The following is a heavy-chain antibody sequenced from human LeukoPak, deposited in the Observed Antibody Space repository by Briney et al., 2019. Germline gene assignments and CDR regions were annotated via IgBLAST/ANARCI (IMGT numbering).Heavy chain of an antibody. CDR1: GGSISSYY. D-gene: IGHD3-10*01. V-gene: IGHV4-59*01. Sequence: SETLSLTCTVSGGSISSYYWSWIRQPPGKGLEWIGYIYYSGSTNYNPSLKSRVTISVDTSKNQFSLKLSSVTAADTAVYYCARARMGPYYYGSGNRGAFDIWGQGTMVTVSS. J-gene: IGHJ3*02. CDR2: IYYSGST. CDR3: ARARMGPYYYGSGNRGAFDI.